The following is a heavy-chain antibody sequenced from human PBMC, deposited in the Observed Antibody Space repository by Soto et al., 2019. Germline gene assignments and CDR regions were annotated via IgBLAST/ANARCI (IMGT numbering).Heavy chain of an antibody. CDR1: GGSISSGGYY. Sequence: SETLSLTCPVSGGSISSGGYYWSWIRQHPGKGLEWIGYIYYSGSTYYNPSLKSRVTISVDTSKNQFSLKLSSVTAADTAVYYCARGVTTIFGVVSPPTSTYYMDVWGKGTTVTVSS. CDR2: IYYSGST. J-gene: IGHJ6*03. V-gene: IGHV4-31*03. CDR3: ARGVTTIFGVVSPPTSTYYMDV. D-gene: IGHD3-3*01.